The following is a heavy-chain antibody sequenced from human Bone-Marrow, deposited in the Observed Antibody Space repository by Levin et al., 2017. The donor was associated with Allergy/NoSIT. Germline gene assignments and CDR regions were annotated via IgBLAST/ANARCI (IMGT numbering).Heavy chain of an antibody. CDR1: GFTFSSSG. D-gene: IGHD6-19*01. CDR3: AKSSLPRITVAGTEY. V-gene: IGHV3-23*01. J-gene: IGHJ4*02. Sequence: LSLTCAVSGFTFSSSGMSWVRQAPGKGLEWVSAISGSGDSTYYADSVKGRFTISRDNSKNTLDLQMNSLRAEDTAVYYCAKSSLPRITVAGTEYWGQGTLVTVSS. CDR2: ISGSGDST.